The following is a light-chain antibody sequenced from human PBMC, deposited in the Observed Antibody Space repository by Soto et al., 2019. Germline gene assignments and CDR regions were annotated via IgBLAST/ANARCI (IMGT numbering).Light chain of an antibody. Sequence: VLTQPPSVSGAPGQRVTISCTGSSSNIGAGYDVHWYQQLPGTAPKLLIYGNSNRPSGVPDRFSGSKSGTSASLAITGLQAEDEADYYCQSYDSSLSGSRVFGTGTKVTVL. CDR2: GNS. CDR1: SSNIGAGYD. CDR3: QSYDSSLSGSRV. V-gene: IGLV1-40*01. J-gene: IGLJ1*01.